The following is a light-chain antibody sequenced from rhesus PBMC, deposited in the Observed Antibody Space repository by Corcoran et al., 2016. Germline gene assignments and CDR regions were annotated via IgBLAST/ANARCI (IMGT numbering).Light chain of an antibody. CDR2: DVS. CDR3: MQGIQVPFT. Sequence: DIVMTQTPLSLPVIPGEPAAISCRSSQSLLHSGGKTSLDWYLQKPGQSPHPLIYDVSNRASGVPGRFGGSGSGTDFTLKSSRVEAEDVGIYYCMQGIQVPFTFGPGTKLEIK. J-gene: IGKJ3*01. CDR1: QSLLHSGGKTS. V-gene: IGKV2-90*01.